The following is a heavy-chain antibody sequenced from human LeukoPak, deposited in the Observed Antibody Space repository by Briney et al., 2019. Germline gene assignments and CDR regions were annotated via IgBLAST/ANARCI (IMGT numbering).Heavy chain of an antibody. Sequence: ASVKVSCKASGYTFTSYGISWVRQAPGQGLEWMGWISAYNGNTNYAQKLQGRVTMTTDTSTSTAYMELSSLRSDDTALYYCARSGYGSGSYYYLYWGQGTLVTVSS. D-gene: IGHD3-10*01. CDR1: GYTFTSYG. CDR2: ISAYNGNT. J-gene: IGHJ4*02. V-gene: IGHV1-18*01. CDR3: ARSGYGSGSYYYLY.